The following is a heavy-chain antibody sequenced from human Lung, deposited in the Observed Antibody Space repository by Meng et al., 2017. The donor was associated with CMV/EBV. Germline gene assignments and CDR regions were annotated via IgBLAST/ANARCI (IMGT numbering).Heavy chain of an antibody. CDR2: IIPYLDES. J-gene: IGHJ3*01. D-gene: IGHD3-10*01. Sequence: XVXVSCKASGGTSNTYTFNWVRQAPGRGLEWMGGIIPYLDESNYAQTFQGRLTITSDRSTAAFMELTSLRSEDKAVYFCAGRGPYGRVLDVWGQGTLVTVSS. CDR1: GGTSNTYT. V-gene: IGHV1-69*10. CDR3: AGRGPYGRVLDV.